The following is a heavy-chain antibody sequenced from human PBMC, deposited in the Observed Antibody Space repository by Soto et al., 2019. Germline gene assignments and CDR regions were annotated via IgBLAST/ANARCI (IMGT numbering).Heavy chain of an antibody. V-gene: IGHV3-21*01. J-gene: IGHJ4*02. CDR1: GFTFTTYT. CDR2: ISGSSDNI. Sequence: PGGSLRLSCAASGFTFTTYTMNWVRQAPGKGLEWVSSISGSSDNIYYADSVQGRFTISRDNAKTSLYLQMDSLRAEDTAVYYCARDFVVVPAAIGDYWGPGTLVTVSS. D-gene: IGHD2-2*01. CDR3: ARDFVVVPAAIGDY.